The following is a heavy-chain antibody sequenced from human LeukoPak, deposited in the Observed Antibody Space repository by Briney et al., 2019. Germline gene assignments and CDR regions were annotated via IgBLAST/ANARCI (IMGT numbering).Heavy chain of an antibody. CDR1: GFTSSSYS. D-gene: IGHD2-2*01. CDR3: ATGFWGYCSRNSCPLDN. V-gene: IGHV3-48*01. CDR2: IISTGSTT. Sequence: GGSLRLSCAASGFTSSSYSMNWVRQAPGKGLEWISYIISTGSTTYYADSVKGRFTISRDNANNSVSLQMSSLRAEDTAVYYCATGFWGYCSRNSCPLDNWGQGTLVTVAS. J-gene: IGHJ4*02.